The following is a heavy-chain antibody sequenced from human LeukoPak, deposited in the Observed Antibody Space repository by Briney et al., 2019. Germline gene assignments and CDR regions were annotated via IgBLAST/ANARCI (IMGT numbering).Heavy chain of an antibody. CDR1: GASISGSDYY. CDR3: ARHPPHEDGDKRGFDF. Sequence: PSETLSLTCSVSGASISGSDYYWGWFRQSPGKGLEWIAYICHSGSTYYNPSLKSRVTISVDTSKNHFSLMLTSVSAADTAVYHCARHPPHEDGDKRGFDFWGQGTLVTVSS. V-gene: IGHV4-39*01. CDR2: ICHSGST. D-gene: IGHD5-24*01. J-gene: IGHJ4*02.